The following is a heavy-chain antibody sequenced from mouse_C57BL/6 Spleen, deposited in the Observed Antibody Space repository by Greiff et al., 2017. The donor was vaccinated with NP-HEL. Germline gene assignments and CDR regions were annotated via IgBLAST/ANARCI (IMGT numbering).Heavy chain of an antibody. CDR2: IYPGSGST. D-gene: IGHD1-1*01. CDR3: ARSPFIDYAMDY. V-gene: IGHV1-55*01. Sequence: VQLQQSGAELVKPGASVKMSCKASGYTFTSYWITWVKQRPGQGLEWIGDIYPGSGSTNYNEKFKSKATLTVDTSSSTAYMQLSSLTSEDSAVYYCARSPFIDYAMDYWGQGTSVTVSS. J-gene: IGHJ4*01. CDR1: GYTFTSYW.